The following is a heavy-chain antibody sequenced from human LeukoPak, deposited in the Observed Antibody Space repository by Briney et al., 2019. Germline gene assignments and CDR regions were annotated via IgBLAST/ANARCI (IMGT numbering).Heavy chain of an antibody. D-gene: IGHD6-13*01. CDR2: ISSSSSYI. Sequence: PGGSLRLSCAASGFTLSSYSMNCVRPAPGKGLEWVSSISSSSSYIYYADSVKGRFTISRDNAKNSLYLQMNSLRAEDTAVYYCARDIPIAAAGTGDAFDIWGQGTMVTVSS. CDR3: ARDIPIAAAGTGDAFDI. CDR1: GFTLSSYS. J-gene: IGHJ3*02. V-gene: IGHV3-21*01.